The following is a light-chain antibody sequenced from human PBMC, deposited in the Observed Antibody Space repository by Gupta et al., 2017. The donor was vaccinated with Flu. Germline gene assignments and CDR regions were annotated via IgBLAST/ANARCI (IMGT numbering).Light chain of an antibody. J-gene: IGKJ1*01. CDR1: QSVSTY. CDR2: DAS. CDR3: QQRSSWPWT. Sequence: EIVLTQSPATLSSSPGERATLSCRASQSVSTYLAWYQQKPGQAPRLLIYDASTRATVIPPRFSVSGSGTDFTLTISSLEPDDFAVYFCQQRSSWPWTFGQGTKVEFK. V-gene: IGKV3-11*01.